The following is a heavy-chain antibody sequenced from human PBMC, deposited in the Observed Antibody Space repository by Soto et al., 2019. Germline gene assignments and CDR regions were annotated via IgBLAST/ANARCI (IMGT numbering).Heavy chain of an antibody. CDR2: INAGNGNT. D-gene: IGHD3-10*01. J-gene: IGHJ6*02. CDR3: ASPIDYGSGSYHYYGMDV. V-gene: IGHV1-3*01. CDR1: GYTFTSYA. Sequence: GASVKVSCKASGYTFTSYAMHWVRPAPGQRLEWMGWINAGNGNTKYSQKFQGRVTITRDTSASTAYMELSSLRSEDTAVYYCASPIDYGSGSYHYYGMDVWGQGTTVTVSS.